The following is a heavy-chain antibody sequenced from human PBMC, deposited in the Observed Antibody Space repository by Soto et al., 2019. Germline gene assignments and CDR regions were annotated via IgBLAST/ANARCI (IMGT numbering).Heavy chain of an antibody. CDR1: GFTFSSYA. CDR2: ISYDGTNK. Sequence: GGSLRLSCAASGFTFSSYAMHWVRQAPGKGLEWVAVISYDGTNKYYADSVKGRFTISRDNSKNTLYLQINSLRAEDTAVYYCAKAVPPFVVVTASDYWGQGTLVTVSS. V-gene: IGHV3-30*04. J-gene: IGHJ4*02. D-gene: IGHD2-21*02. CDR3: AKAVPPFVVVTASDY.